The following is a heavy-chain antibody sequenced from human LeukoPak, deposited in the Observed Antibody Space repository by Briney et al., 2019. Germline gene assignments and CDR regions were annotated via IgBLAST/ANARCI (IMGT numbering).Heavy chain of an antibody. Sequence: SETLSLTCTVSGGSISSSSYYWGWIRQPPGKGLEWIGSIYYSGSTYYNPSLKSRVTISVDTSKNQFSLKLSSVTAADRAVYYCARGLFDYWGQGTLVTVSS. CDR2: IYYSGST. J-gene: IGHJ4*02. CDR3: ARGLFDY. V-gene: IGHV4-39*01. CDR1: GGSISSSSYY.